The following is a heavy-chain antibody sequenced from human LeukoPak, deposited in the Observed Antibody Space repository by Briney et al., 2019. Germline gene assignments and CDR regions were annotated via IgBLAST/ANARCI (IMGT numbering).Heavy chain of an antibody. J-gene: IGHJ5*02. CDR3: ARTRPGSSGGKVLGHWFDP. V-gene: IGHV1-2*02. CDR1: GYTFTGYY. D-gene: IGHD2-15*01. CDR2: INPNSGGT. Sequence: ASVKVSCKASGYTFTGYYMHWVRQAPGQGLEWMGWINPNSGGTNYAQKFQGRVTMTRDPSISTAYMELSRLRSDDTAVYYCARTRPGSSGGKVLGHWFDPWGQGTLVTVSS.